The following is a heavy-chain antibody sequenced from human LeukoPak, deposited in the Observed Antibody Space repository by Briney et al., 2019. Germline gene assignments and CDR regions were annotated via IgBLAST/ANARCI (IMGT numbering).Heavy chain of an antibody. CDR3: ARGPPLLVGVQLVRYFDY. D-gene: IGHD6-13*01. CDR2: IYYSGST. J-gene: IGHJ4*02. Sequence: SETLSLTCTASGGSISSYYWSWIRQPPGKGLEWIGYIYYSGSTNYNPSLKSRVTISVDTSKNKLSLKLSSVTAADTAVYYCARGPPLLVGVQLVRYFDYWGQGTLVTVSS. V-gene: IGHV4-59*01. CDR1: GGSISSYY.